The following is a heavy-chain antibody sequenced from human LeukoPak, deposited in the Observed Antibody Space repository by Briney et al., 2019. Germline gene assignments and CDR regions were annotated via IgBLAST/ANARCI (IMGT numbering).Heavy chain of an antibody. CDR2: IKSKTDGGTT. Sequence: SGGSLRLSCAASGFTFSNTWTSWVRQAPGKGLEWVGRIKSKTDGGTTDYAAPVKGRFSISRDDSKNTLYLQMNSLKTEDTAVYYCSTDSTIVYWGQGTLVTVSS. D-gene: IGHD3-9*01. J-gene: IGHJ4*02. V-gene: IGHV3-15*01. CDR3: STDSTIVY. CDR1: GFTFSNTW.